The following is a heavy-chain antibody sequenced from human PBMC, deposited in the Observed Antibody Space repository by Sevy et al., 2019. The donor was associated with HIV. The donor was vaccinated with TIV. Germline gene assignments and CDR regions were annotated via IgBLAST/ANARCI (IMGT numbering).Heavy chain of an antibody. D-gene: IGHD3-22*01. CDR3: ARGGYYYDNAAYYALDS. CDR1: GFTFSNYA. J-gene: IGHJ4*02. V-gene: IGHV3-33*01. Sequence: GESLKISCAATGFTFSNYAMHWVRQAPGKGMEWVAIIWSDGAYQYHGDSVKGRFTISRDNSKNPLYLQMNNVRVEDTAAYYCARGGYYYDNAAYYALDSWGQGTLVTVSS. CDR2: IWSDGAYQ.